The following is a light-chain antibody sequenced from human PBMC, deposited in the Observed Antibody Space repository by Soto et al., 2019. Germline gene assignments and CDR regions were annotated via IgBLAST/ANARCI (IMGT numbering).Light chain of an antibody. V-gene: IGLV2-14*01. CDR2: EVS. J-gene: IGLJ3*02. Sequence: QSVLTQPASVSGSPGQSITISCTGTSSDVGGYNSVSWYQQHPGKAPKLMIYEVSNRPSGVSNRFSASKSGNTASLTISGLQAEDEADYYCSSYTSSSTRVFGGGTKLTVL. CDR3: SSYTSSSTRV. CDR1: SSDVGGYNS.